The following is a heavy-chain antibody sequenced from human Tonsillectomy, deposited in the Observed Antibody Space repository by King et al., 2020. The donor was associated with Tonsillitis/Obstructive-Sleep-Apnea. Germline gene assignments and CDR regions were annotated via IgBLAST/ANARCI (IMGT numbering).Heavy chain of an antibody. J-gene: IGHJ4*02. CDR2: INPNSGGT. D-gene: IGHD5-24*01. Sequence: QLVQSGAEVKKPGASVKVSCKASGYTFTGYYVHWVRQAPGQGPEWMGWINPNSGGTKYAQKFQGWVTMTRDTSISTANMELSRLKSDDTAVYYCVRGHCERWLQFDHWGQGTLVTVSS. CDR3: VRGHCERWLQFDH. CDR1: GYTFTGYY. V-gene: IGHV1-2*04.